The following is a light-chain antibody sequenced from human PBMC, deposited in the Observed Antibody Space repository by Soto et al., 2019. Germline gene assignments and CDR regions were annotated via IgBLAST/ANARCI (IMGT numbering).Light chain of an antibody. CDR3: QQYDNLPFT. Sequence: DIQMTQSPSSLSASVGDRVTITCQASQDISNYLNWYQQKPRKAPKLLIYDASKLETGVPSRFSGSGSGTDFTFTISSLQPEDIATYYCQQYDNLPFTFGPGTKVDIK. CDR2: DAS. J-gene: IGKJ3*01. V-gene: IGKV1-33*01. CDR1: QDISNY.